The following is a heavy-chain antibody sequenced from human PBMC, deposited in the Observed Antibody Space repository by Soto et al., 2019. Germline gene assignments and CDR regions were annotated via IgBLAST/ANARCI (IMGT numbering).Heavy chain of an antibody. D-gene: IGHD3-3*01. V-gene: IGHV3-72*01. CDR2: SRNKVKSYTT. CDR1: GFSFSDYY. J-gene: IGHJ4*02. Sequence: EEQLVESGGGLVQPGGSLTLSCAASGFSFSDYYMEWVRQAPGKGLEWVARSRNKVKSYTTDYAASVKGRFTISRDLSKNSLYLERNNLKTEDTAVYYCSKLEGGWGQGTLVTVSS. CDR3: SKLEGG.